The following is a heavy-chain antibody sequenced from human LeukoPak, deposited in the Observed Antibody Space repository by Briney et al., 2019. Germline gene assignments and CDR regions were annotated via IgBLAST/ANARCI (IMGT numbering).Heavy chain of an antibody. V-gene: IGHV3-23*01. CDR3: AKELVYCSGGSCYELDY. CDR1: GFTFSSYA. CDR2: ISGSGGST. Sequence: PGGSLRLSCAASGFTFSSYAMSWVRQAPGKGLEWVSAISGSGGSTYYADSVKGRFTISRDNSKNTLYLQMNSLRAEDTAVYYCAKELVYCSGGSCYELDYWGQGTLVTVSS. J-gene: IGHJ4*02. D-gene: IGHD2-15*01.